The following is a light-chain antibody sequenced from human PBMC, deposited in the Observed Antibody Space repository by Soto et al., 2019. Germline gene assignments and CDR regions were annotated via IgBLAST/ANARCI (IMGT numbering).Light chain of an antibody. V-gene: IGKV3-20*01. Sequence: EIVLTQSPGTLSLSPGERATLSCRASESLSSSYLAWYQQKPGQAPRPLIYGASSRATGIPDRFSGSGSGTDFTLTISRLEPGDFAVYYCQQYGSSLITFGQGTRLEIK. CDR1: ESLSSSY. J-gene: IGKJ5*01. CDR2: GAS. CDR3: QQYGSSLIT.